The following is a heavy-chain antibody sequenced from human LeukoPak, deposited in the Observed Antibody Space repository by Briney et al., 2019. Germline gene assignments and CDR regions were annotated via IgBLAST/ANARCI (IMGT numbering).Heavy chain of an antibody. CDR3: ARAMRGVDAFDI. Sequence: ASVKVSCKASGYSFASYGIIWVRQAPGHGLEWMGWIKTYNGNTNYAQKFQGRVTLTTDTSTRTAYMELRSLTSDDTAVYYCARAMRGVDAFDIWGQGTMVTVSS. D-gene: IGHD3-16*01. J-gene: IGHJ3*02. CDR1: GYSFASYG. V-gene: IGHV1-18*01. CDR2: IKTYNGNT.